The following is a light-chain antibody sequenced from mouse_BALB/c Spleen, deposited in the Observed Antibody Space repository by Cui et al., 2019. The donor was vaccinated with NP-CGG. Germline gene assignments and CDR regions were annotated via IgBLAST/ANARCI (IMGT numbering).Light chain of an antibody. Sequence: AVVTQESALTTSPGDTVTLTCRSSTGAVTTSNYANWVQEKPDHLFTGLIGGTNNRAPGVPARFSGSLIGDKAARTITGAQIEDEAKYFCALWYSNHWVFGGGTKLTVL. CDR1: TGAVTTSNY. J-gene: IGLJ1*01. CDR2: GTN. V-gene: IGLV1*01. CDR3: ALWYSNHWV.